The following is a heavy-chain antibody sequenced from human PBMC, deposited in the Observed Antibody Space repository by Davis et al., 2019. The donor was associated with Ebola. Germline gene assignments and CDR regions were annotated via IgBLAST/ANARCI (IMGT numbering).Heavy chain of an antibody. J-gene: IGHJ6*02. Sequence: GESLKISCAASGFTFSSYGMHWVRQAPGKGLEWVAVISYDGSNKYYADSVKGRFTISRDNSKNKLYLQMNSLRAEDTAVYYCAKGRGLYYYYGMDVWGQGTTVTVSS. CDR1: GFTFSSYG. CDR3: AKGRGLYYYYGMDV. D-gene: IGHD3-10*01. V-gene: IGHV3-30*18. CDR2: ISYDGSNK.